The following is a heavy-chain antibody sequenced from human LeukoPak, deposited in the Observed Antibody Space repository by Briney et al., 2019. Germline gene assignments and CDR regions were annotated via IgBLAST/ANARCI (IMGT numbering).Heavy chain of an antibody. CDR3: ARVLPSSWSHFDY. CDR1: GGTFSSYA. J-gene: IGHJ4*02. CDR2: IIPILGIA. Sequence: SVKVSCKASGGTFSSYAISWVRQAPGQGLEWMGRIIPILGIANYAQKFQGRVTITADKSTSTAYMELSSLRSEDTAVYYCARVLPSSWSHFDYWGQGTLVTVSS. D-gene: IGHD6-13*01. V-gene: IGHV1-69*04.